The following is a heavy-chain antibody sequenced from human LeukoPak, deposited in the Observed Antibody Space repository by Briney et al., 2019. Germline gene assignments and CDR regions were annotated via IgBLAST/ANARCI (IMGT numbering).Heavy chain of an antibody. CDR1: GFTVSSNY. J-gene: IGHJ4*02. CDR2: IYSGGIT. CDR3: ARIVVDTAMAGRYYFDY. V-gene: IGHV3-53*04. D-gene: IGHD5-18*01. Sequence: QSGGSLRLSCAASGFTVSSNYMSWVRQAPGKGLEWVSVIYSGGITYYADSVKGRFTISRHNSKNTLYLQMNSLRAEDTAVYYCARIVVDTAMAGRYYFDYWGQGTLVTVSS.